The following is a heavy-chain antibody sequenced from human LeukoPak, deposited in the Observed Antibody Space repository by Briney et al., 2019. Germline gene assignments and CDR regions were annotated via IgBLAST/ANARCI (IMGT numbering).Heavy chain of an antibody. CDR2: INPNSGGT. CDR1: GYTFTGYY. V-gene: IGHV1-2*02. CDR3: ARKISSSWEGALGYFDY. D-gene: IGHD6-13*01. Sequence: EASVKVSCKASGYTFTGYYMHWVRQAPGQGLEWMGWINPNSGGTNYAQKFQGRVTMTRDTSISTAYMELSRLRSDDTAVYYCARKISSSWEGALGYFDYWGQGTLVTVSS. J-gene: IGHJ4*02.